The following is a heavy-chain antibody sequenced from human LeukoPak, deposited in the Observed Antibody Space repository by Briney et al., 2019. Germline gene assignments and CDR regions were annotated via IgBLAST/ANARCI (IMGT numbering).Heavy chain of an antibody. CDR3: ARESMYYYGSGSYYKGGYYFDY. D-gene: IGHD3-10*01. V-gene: IGHV1-18*04. CDR1: GYTFTSYG. J-gene: IGHJ4*02. CDR2: ISAYNGNT. Sequence: GASVKVSCKASGYTFTSYGISWVRQAPGQGLEWMGWISAYNGNTNYAQKLQGRVTMTTDTPTSTAYMELRSLRSDDTAVYYCARESMYYYGSGSYYKGGYYFDYWGQGTLVTVSS.